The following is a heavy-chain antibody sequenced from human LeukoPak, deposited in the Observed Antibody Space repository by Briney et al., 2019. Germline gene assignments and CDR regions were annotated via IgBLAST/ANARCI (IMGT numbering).Heavy chain of an antibody. CDR3: ARGLPYGSGSYYNF. CDR2: ISSSGSTI. J-gene: IGHJ4*02. Sequence: GGSLRLSCAASGFTFSTHGMSWVRQAPGKGLEWVSYISSSGSTIYYADSVKGRFTISRDNAKNSLYLQMNSLRAEDTAVYYCARGLPYGSGSYYNFWGQGTLVTVSS. CDR1: GFTFSTHG. V-gene: IGHV3-48*04. D-gene: IGHD3-10*01.